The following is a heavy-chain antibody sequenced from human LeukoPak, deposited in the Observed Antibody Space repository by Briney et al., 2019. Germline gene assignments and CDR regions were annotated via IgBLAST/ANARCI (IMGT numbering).Heavy chain of an antibody. CDR2: ISSSSSYI. J-gene: IGHJ4*02. CDR3: ASNPVGYCSSTSCFDAPN. D-gene: IGHD2-2*01. Sequence: GGSLRLSCAASGFTFSSYSMNWVRQAPGKGLEWVSSISSSSSYIYYADSVKGRFTISRDNAKNSLYLQMNSLRAEDTAVYYCASNPVGYCSSTSCFDAPNWGQGTLVTVSS. V-gene: IGHV3-21*01. CDR1: GFTFSSYS.